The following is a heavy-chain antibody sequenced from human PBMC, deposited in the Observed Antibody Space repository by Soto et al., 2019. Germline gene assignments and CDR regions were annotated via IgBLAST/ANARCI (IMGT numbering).Heavy chain of an antibody. Sequence: EVQLLESGGGLVQPGGSLRLSCAASGFTFSSYAMSWVRQAPGKGLEWVSAISGSGGSTYYADSVKGRFTISRDNSKNTLYLQMNSLRAEDTAVYYCWLADYSNYSWFDPWGQGTLVTVSS. CDR3: WLADYSNYSWFDP. CDR1: GFTFSSYA. V-gene: IGHV3-23*01. CDR2: ISGSGGST. D-gene: IGHD4-4*01. J-gene: IGHJ5*02.